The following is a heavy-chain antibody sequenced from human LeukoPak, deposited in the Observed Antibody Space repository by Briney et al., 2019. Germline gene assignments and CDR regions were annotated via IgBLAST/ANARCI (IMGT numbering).Heavy chain of an antibody. V-gene: IGHV1-2*02. CDR3: ARDLILGSRTSHIFDY. CDR2: INPNSGDT. J-gene: IGHJ4*02. D-gene: IGHD2-2*01. Sequence: ASVKVSCKASGYTFTGYYMHWVRQAPGQGLEWMGWINPNSGDTNYGQKFQGRVTMTRDTSISTAYMELSRLRSDDTAVYYCARDLILGSRTSHIFDYWGQGTLVTVSS. CDR1: GYTFTGYY.